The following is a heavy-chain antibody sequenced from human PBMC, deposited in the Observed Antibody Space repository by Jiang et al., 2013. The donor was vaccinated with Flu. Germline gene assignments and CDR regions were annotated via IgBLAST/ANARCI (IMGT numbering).Heavy chain of an antibody. D-gene: IGHD6-19*01. Sequence: GDSFSHSYWGWIRQHPGKGLEWIGYIYYSGSTYYNPSLKSRVALSVDTSKNQFSLKLSSVTAADTAVYYCARRPYNSGWPIVERYFDYWGQGTLVTVSS. CDR2: IYYSGST. J-gene: IGHJ4*02. CDR3: ARRPYNSGWPIVERYFDY. CDR1: GDSFSHSY. V-gene: IGHV4-59*04.